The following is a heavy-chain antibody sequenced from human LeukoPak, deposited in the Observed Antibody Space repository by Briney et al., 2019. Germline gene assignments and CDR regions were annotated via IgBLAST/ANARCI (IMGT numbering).Heavy chain of an antibody. V-gene: IGHV1-2*02. CDR2: INPNSGGT. CDR3: ARRGDYVWGSYRTSNFDY. J-gene: IGHJ4*02. Sequence: ASVKVSCKASGYTFTGYYMHWVRQAPGQGLEWMGWINPNSGGTNYAQKFQGRVTMTRDTSISTAYMELSRLRSDDTAVYYCARRGDYVWGSYRTSNFDYWGQGTLVTVSS. D-gene: IGHD3-16*01. CDR1: GYTFTGYY.